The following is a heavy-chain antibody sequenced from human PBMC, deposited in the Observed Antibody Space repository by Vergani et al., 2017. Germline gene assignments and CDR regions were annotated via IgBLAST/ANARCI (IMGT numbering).Heavy chain of an antibody. Sequence: QVQLQESGPGLVKPSQTRSLTCTVSGGSISSGSYYWSWIRQPAGKGLEWIGRIYTSGSTNYNPSLRTRVTPSVDTSKNQFSRKLSSVAAADTDVYYCAGEVDTTMVTIDYWGQGTLVTVSS. CDR1: GGSISSGSYY. CDR3: AGEVDTTMVTIDY. D-gene: IGHD5-18*01. CDR2: IYTSGST. J-gene: IGHJ4*02. V-gene: IGHV4-61*02.